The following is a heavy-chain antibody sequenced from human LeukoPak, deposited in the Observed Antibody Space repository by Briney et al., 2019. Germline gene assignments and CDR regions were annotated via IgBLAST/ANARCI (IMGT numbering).Heavy chain of an antibody. D-gene: IGHD5-24*01. Sequence: PGRSLRLSCAASGFTFDDYAMHWVRQAPGKGLEWVSGISWNSGSIGYADSVKGRFTISRDNAKNSLYLQMNSLRAEDTALYYCAKDSLARRDGYNTNWFDPWGQGTLVTVSS. CDR2: ISWNSGSI. J-gene: IGHJ5*02. CDR3: AKDSLARRDGYNTNWFDP. CDR1: GFTFDDYA. V-gene: IGHV3-9*01.